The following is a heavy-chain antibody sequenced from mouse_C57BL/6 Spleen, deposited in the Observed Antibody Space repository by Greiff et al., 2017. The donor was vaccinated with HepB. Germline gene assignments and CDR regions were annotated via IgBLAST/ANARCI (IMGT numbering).Heavy chain of an antibody. CDR1: GFTFSDYG. Sequence: EVQRVESGGGLVKPGGSLKLSCAASGFTFSDYGMHWVRQAPEKGLEWVAYISSGSSTIYYADTVKGRFTISRDNAKNTLFLQMTSLRSEDTAMYYCARSTGTYAMDYWGQGTSVTVSS. J-gene: IGHJ4*01. CDR3: ARSTGTYAMDY. V-gene: IGHV5-17*01. CDR2: ISSGSSTI. D-gene: IGHD4-1*02.